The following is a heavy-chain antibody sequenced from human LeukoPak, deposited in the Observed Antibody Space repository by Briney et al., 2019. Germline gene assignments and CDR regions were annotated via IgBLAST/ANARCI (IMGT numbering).Heavy chain of an antibody. V-gene: IGHV4-59*01. CDR2: IYYSGST. CDR1: GGSISSYY. CDR3: ARSSLGEGENY. D-gene: IGHD3-16*01. J-gene: IGHJ4*02. Sequence: SETLSLTCTVSGGSISSYYWSWIRQPPGKGLEWIGYIYYSGSTNYNPSLKRRVTISVDTSKNQFSLKLSSVTAADTAVYYCARSSLGEGENYWGQGTLVTVS.